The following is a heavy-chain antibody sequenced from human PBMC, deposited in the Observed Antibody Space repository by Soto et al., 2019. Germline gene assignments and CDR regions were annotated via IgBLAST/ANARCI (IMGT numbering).Heavy chain of an antibody. CDR3: ARVGRITNYGMAV. CDR1: GGTFSSYP. CDR2: IIPFFGTS. J-gene: IGHJ6*02. V-gene: IGHV1-69*01. Sequence: QVQLVQSGAEVKKPGSSVKVSCEASGGTFSSYPINWVRQAPGQGLEWMGGIIPFFGTSNYAQKVQGRVTITADDSTSTAYMELRSLRSEDTAVYYCARVGRITNYGMAVWAQGTTVTVSS. D-gene: IGHD1-26*01.